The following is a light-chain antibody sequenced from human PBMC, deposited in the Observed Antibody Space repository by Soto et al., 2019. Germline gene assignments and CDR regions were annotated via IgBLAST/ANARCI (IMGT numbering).Light chain of an antibody. J-gene: IGKJ1*01. Sequence: EIVLTQSPGTLSLSPAARAPLSCRASQSISSSYLAWFQQKPGQAPRLLIYGASSRATGIPDRFSGGGSGTDFTLTISRLEPEDFAVYYCQQYGSSPRTFGQGTKVDIK. V-gene: IGKV3-20*01. CDR1: QSISSSY. CDR2: GAS. CDR3: QQYGSSPRT.